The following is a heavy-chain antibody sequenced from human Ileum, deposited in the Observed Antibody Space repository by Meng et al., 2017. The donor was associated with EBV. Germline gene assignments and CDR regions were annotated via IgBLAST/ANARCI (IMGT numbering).Heavy chain of an antibody. V-gene: IGHV4-34*01. CDR1: GGSFSGYY. CDR3: ARGNKVSDRGFDY. J-gene: IGHJ4*02. Sequence: QVALDRGAPVLWKPSGALSLTCAAYGGSFSGYYWGWIRQPPGKGLEWIGEINHSGSTTYNPSLKSRVTISVDTSKNQFSLKLSSVTAADTAVYYCARGNKVSDRGFDYWGQGTLVTVSS. D-gene: IGHD3-10*01. CDR2: INHSGST.